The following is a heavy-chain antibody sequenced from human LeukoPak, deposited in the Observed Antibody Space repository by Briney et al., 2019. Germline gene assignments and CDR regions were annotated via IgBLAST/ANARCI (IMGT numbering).Heavy chain of an antibody. CDR2: IYHSGST. CDR3: ARARYYDSSGYYLDY. J-gene: IGHJ4*02. Sequence: SQTLSLTCAVSGGSISSGGYSWSWIRQPPGKGLEWIGYIYHSGSTYYNPSLKSRVTISVDRSKNQFSLKLSSVTAADTAAYYCARARYYDSSGYYLDYWGQGTLVTVSS. D-gene: IGHD3-22*01. V-gene: IGHV4-30-2*01. CDR1: GGSISSGGYS.